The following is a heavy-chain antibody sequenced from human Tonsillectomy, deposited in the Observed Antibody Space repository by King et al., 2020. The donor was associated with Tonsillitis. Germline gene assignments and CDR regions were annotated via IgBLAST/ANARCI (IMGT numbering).Heavy chain of an antibody. V-gene: IGHV4-61*01. CDR1: GGYVSSDSYY. D-gene: IGHD1-14*01. CDR3: AGNNGRMRNALDV. CDR2: IYHSGST. Sequence: QLQLQESGPGRVKPPETLSITCSVSGGYVSSDSYYWTWIRQPAGEGLEWIGYIYHSGSTKYNPSLKSRVTLSLDMPKNPFSLRLTSVTAADTAVYYCAGNNGRMRNALDVWGQGTMVTVFS. J-gene: IGHJ3*01.